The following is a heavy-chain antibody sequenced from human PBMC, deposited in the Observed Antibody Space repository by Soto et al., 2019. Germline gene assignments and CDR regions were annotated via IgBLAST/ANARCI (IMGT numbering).Heavy chain of an antibody. V-gene: IGHV4-39*01. J-gene: IGHJ4*02. D-gene: IGHD2-15*01. CDR3: ARQPLDIVVVVAATESYYFDY. CDR1: GGSISSSSYY. CDR2: IYYSGST. Sequence: SETLSLTCTVSGGSISSSSYYWGWIRQPPGKGLEWIGSIYYSGSTYYNPSLKSRVTISVDTSKNQFSLKLSSVTAADTAVYYCARQPLDIVVVVAATESYYFDYWGQGTLVTVSS.